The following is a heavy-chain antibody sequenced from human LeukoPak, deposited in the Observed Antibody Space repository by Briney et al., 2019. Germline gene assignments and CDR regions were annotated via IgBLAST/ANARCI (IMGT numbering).Heavy chain of an antibody. CDR2: ISWNSGSI. CDR1: GFTSDDYA. CDR3: AKADSYYYYMDV. Sequence: PGRSLRLSCAASGFTSDDYAMHWVRQAPGKGLEWVSGISWNSGSIGYADSVKGRFTISRDNAKNSLYLQMNSLRAEDMALYYCAKADSYYYYMDVWGKGTTVTVSS. J-gene: IGHJ6*03. V-gene: IGHV3-9*02.